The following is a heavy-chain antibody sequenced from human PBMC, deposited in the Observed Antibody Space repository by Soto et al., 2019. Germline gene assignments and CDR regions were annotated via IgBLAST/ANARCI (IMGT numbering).Heavy chain of an antibody. CDR3: TTMDKKTMNDAFDI. CDR1: GFTFSNAW. V-gene: IGHV3-15*01. Sequence: EVQLVESGGGLVKPGGSLRLSCAASGFTFSNAWMSWVRQAPGKGLEWVGRIKSKTDGGTTDYAAPVKGRFTISRDDSKNTLYLQMNILKNEDTAVYYCTTMDKKTMNDAFDIWGQCTMVTVSS. D-gene: IGHD3-22*01. J-gene: IGHJ3*02. CDR2: IKSKTDGGTT.